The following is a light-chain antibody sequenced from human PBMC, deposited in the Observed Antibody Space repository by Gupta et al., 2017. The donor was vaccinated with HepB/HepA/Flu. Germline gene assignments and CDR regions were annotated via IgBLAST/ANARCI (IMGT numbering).Light chain of an antibody. CDR2: AAS. Sequence: EIVMTQSPATLSVSPGERATLSCRASQSVSSKLAWYQQKPGQAPRLLIYAASTRATGIPDRFSGSGSGTEFTLTISSLQSEDFAVYYCQQDNDWPRTFGQGTKVEIK. J-gene: IGKJ1*01. CDR3: QQDNDWPRT. V-gene: IGKV3-15*01. CDR1: QSVSSK.